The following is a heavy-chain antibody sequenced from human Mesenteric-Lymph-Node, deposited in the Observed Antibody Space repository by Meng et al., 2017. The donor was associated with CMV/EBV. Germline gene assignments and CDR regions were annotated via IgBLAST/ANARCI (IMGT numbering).Heavy chain of an antibody. Sequence: GESLKISCAASGFTFSSYNMHWVRQAPGKGLEWVAAILYDGSNKDYADSVKGRFTISRDNSKNTLYLQMNDLRPEDTAVYFCASNWGQGTLVTVSS. CDR1: GFTFSSYN. CDR2: ILYDGSNK. CDR3: ASN. J-gene: IGHJ4*02. V-gene: IGHV3-30-3*01.